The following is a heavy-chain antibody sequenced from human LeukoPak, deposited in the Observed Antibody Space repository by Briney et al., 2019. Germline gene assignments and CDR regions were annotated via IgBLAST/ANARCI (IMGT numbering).Heavy chain of an antibody. CDR1: GYTFTSYG. V-gene: IGHV1-18*01. D-gene: IGHD3-22*01. Sequence: GASVKVSCKASGYTFTSYGISWVRQAPGQGLEWMGWISAYNGNTNYAQKLQGRVTMTTDTSTSTAYMELSSLRSEDTAVYYCATRSYYYDSSGYYYFDYWGQGTLVTVSS. CDR2: ISAYNGNT. CDR3: ATRSYYYDSSGYYYFDY. J-gene: IGHJ4*02.